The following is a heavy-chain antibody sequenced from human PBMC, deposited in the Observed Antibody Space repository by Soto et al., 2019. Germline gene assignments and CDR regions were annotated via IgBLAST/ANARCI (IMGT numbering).Heavy chain of an antibody. D-gene: IGHD3-22*01. J-gene: IGHJ4*02. Sequence: GGSLRLSCAASGFTFSSYAMSWVRQAPGKGLEWVSAISGSGGSTYYADSVKGRFTISRDNSKNTLYLQMNSLRAEDTAVYYCAKAGYYYDSSGFEVVFNYYFDYWGQGTLVTVSS. V-gene: IGHV3-23*01. CDR3: AKAGYYYDSSGFEVVFNYYFDY. CDR2: ISGSGGST. CDR1: GFTFSSYA.